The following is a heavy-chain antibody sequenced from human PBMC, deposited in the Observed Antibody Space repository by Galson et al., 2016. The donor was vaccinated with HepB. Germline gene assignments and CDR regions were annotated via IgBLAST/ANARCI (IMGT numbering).Heavy chain of an antibody. CDR1: GFNFNDAW. J-gene: IGHJ4*02. CDR2: IKSKSYAYKA. V-gene: IGHV3-15*01. CDR3: TTGVTGGEAS. Sequence: SLRLSCATSGFNFNDAWLSWVRQGPGKGLEWVGRIKSKSYAYKADYHAPVKGRFTISRDDSKKTLYLQMNSLETEDTGTYYCTTGVTGGEASWGQGAPVTVSS. D-gene: IGHD1-1*01.